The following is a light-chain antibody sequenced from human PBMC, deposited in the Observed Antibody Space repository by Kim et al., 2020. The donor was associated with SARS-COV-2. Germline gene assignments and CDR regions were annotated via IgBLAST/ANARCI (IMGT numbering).Light chain of an antibody. CDR3: SSYTSSSTNV. CDR2: DVS. J-gene: IGLJ1*01. V-gene: IGLV2-14*03. CDR1: SSDVGGYNY. Sequence: SALTQPASVSGSPGQSITISCTGTSSDVGGYNYVSWYQQHPGKAPKLMIYDVSNRPSGVSNRFSGSKSGNTASLTISALQAEDEADYYCSSYTSSSTNVFGTGTKVTVL.